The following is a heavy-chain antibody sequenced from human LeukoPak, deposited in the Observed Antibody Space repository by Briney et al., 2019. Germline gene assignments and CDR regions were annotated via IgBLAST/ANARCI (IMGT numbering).Heavy chain of an antibody. CDR1: GGSFSGYY. J-gene: IGHJ4*02. CDR3: ARAGFSNCLGY. Sequence: SETLSLTCAVYGGSFSGYYWSWIRQPPGKGLEWIGEINHSGSTNYNPSLKSRVTISVDTSKNQFSLKLSSVTAADTAVYYCARAGFSNCLGYWGQGTLVTVSS. CDR2: INHSGST. D-gene: IGHD4-11*01. V-gene: IGHV4-34*01.